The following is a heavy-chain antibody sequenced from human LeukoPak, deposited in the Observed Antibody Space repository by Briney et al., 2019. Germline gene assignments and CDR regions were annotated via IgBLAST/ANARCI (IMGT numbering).Heavy chain of an antibody. CDR3: ARGPPTIVVVPAAPLDY. CDR1: GYTFTGYY. V-gene: IGHV1-2*04. CDR2: INPNSGGT. D-gene: IGHD2-2*01. J-gene: IGHJ4*02. Sequence: ASVKVSCKASGYTFTGYYMHWVRQAPGQGLEWMGWINPNSGGTNYAQKFQGWVTMTRDTSISTAYTELSRLRSDDTAVYYCARGPPTIVVVPAAPLDYWGQGTLVTVSS.